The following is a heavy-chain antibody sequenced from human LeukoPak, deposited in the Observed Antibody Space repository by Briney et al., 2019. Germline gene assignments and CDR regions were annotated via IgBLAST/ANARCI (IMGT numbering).Heavy chain of an antibody. V-gene: IGHV3-7*01. CDR3: AREWSYNWFDP. D-gene: IGHD3-10*01. Sequence: GGSLRLSCTASEFTFSNFWMSWVRQAPGKGLEWVADIDQDGSDKYYVDSVKGRFTISRDNARNSLYLQMNSLRGEDTAVYFCAREWSYNWFDPWGQGTVVTVSS. CDR2: IDQDGSDK. CDR1: EFTFSNFW. J-gene: IGHJ5*02.